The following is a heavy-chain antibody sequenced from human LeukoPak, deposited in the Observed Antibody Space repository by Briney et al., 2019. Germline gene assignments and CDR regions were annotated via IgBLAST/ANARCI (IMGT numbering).Heavy chain of an antibody. CDR3: ARHLSTPGGAGGWFDP. CDR1: GGSISSYY. J-gene: IGHJ5*02. D-gene: IGHD1-26*01. CDR2: IYYSGST. V-gene: IGHV4-59*08. Sequence: SETLSLTCNVSGGSISSYYWSWIRQPPGKGLEWNGYIYYSGSTNYNPSLKSRVTISVDTSKNQFSLKLSSVTAADTAVYYCARHLSTPGGAGGWFDPWGQGTLVTVSS.